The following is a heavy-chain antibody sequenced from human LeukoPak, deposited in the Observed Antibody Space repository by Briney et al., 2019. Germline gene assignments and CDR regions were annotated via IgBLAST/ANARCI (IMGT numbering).Heavy chain of an antibody. J-gene: IGHJ5*02. CDR2: INTNTGNP. CDR1: GYTFTSYA. D-gene: IGHD2-2*01. Sequence: ASVKVSCKASGYTFTSYAMNWVRQAPGQGLEWMGWINTNTGNPTYAQGFTGRFVFSLDTSVSTAYLQISSLKAEDTAVYYCARDRCSSTSCYAPEGWFDPWGQGTLVTVSS. CDR3: ARDRCSSTSCYAPEGWFDP. V-gene: IGHV7-4-1*02.